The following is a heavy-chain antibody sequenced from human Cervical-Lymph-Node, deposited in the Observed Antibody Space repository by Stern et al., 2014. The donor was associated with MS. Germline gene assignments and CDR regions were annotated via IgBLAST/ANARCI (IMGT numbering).Heavy chain of an antibody. CDR1: GYKFTNYG. D-gene: IGHD3-16*01. V-gene: IGHV1-18*01. J-gene: IGHJ4*02. CDR2: ISAYNGDT. CDR3: ARTYVRAFDY. Sequence: QVQMVESGSEVKKPGASVKVSCKASGYKFTNYGITCVRQAPGRGLEWRGWISAYNGDTNYAQNLQGRVTMTTDTSMTTAYMELRSLRSDDTAVYYCARTYVRAFDYWGQGSLVTVSS.